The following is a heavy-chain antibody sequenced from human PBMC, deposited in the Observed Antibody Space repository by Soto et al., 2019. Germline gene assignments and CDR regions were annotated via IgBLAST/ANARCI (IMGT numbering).Heavy chain of an antibody. CDR2: ISYDGSNK. CDR1: GFTFSSYG. V-gene: IGHV3-30*18. J-gene: IGHJ6*02. CDR3: AKDMVAAGTFNYYYYGMDV. D-gene: IGHD6-13*01. Sequence: QVQLVESGGGVVQPGRSLRLSCAASGFTFSSYGMHWVRQAPGKGLEWVAVISYDGSNKYYADSMKGRFTISRDNSKNTLYLQMNSLRAEDTAVYYCAKDMVAAGTFNYYYYGMDVWGQGTTVTVSS.